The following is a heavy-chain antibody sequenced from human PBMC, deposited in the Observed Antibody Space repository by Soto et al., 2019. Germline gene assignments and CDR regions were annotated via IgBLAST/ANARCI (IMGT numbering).Heavy chain of an antibody. J-gene: IGHJ4*02. CDR2: IIPILGTA. V-gene: IGHV1-69*13. CDR3: ARDGPEMATIPEYLDY. Sequence: SVKVSCKASGGTFSSYAISWVRQAPGQGLERMGGIIPILGTANYAQKFQGRVTITADESTSTAYMELSSLRSEDTAVYYCARDGPEMATIPEYLDYWGQGTLVTVSS. CDR1: GGTFSSYA. D-gene: IGHD5-12*01.